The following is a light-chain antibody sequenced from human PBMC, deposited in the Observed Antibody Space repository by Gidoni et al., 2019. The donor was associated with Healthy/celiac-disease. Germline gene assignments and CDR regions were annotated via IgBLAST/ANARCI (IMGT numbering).Light chain of an antibody. Sequence: DIELTPSPSFLSASLGDRVTIPCRASQGISSYLAWYQQKPGKAPKLLISAASTLQSGVPSRFSGSGSGTEVTLTSSSLQPEDFATYYCQQLNSYPRTFGQXTKVEIK. J-gene: IGKJ1*01. CDR3: QQLNSYPRT. V-gene: IGKV1-9*01. CDR2: AAS. CDR1: QGISSY.